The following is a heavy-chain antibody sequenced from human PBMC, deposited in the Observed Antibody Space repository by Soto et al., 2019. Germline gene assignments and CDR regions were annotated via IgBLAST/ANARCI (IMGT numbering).Heavy chain of an antibody. Sequence: SVKVSCKASGGTFSSYAISWVRQAPGQGLEWMGGIIPIFGTANYAQKFQGRVTITADESTSTAYMELSSLRSEDTAVYYCASRGGGDCYGLKGSNNFDYWGQGTLVTVSS. J-gene: IGHJ4*02. CDR3: ASRGGGDCYGLKGSNNFDY. D-gene: IGHD2-21*02. V-gene: IGHV1-69*13. CDR2: IIPIFGTA. CDR1: GGTFSSYA.